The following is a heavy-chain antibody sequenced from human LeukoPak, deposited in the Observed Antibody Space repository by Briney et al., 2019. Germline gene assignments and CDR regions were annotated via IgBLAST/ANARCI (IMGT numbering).Heavy chain of an antibody. Sequence: NPGGSLRLSCAGSGFTFSNAWMNRVRQAPGKGLEWVGRIKSKVNGGTIEYAAPVKGRFTISRDDSENTVYLQMNSLKSEDTAVYYCCTGGYYLDFWGQGTLVSVSS. V-gene: IGHV3-15*07. D-gene: IGHD3-22*01. CDR3: CTGGYYLDF. J-gene: IGHJ4*02. CDR1: GFTFSNAW. CDR2: IKSKVNGGTI.